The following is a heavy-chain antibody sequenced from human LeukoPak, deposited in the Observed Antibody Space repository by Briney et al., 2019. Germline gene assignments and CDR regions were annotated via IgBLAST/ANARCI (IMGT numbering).Heavy chain of an antibody. D-gene: IGHD3-3*01. Sequence: ASVKVSCKVSGYTLTELSMHWVRQAPGEGLEWMGGFDPEDGETIYAQKFQGRVTMTEDTSTDTAYMELSSLRSEDTAVYYCATDRRWRFAFDIWGQGTMVTVSS. J-gene: IGHJ3*02. CDR1: GYTLTELS. CDR3: ATDRRWRFAFDI. V-gene: IGHV1-24*01. CDR2: FDPEDGET.